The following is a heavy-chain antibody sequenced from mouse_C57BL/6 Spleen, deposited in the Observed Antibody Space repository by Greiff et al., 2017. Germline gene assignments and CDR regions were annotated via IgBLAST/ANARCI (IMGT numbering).Heavy chain of an antibody. V-gene: IGHV5-6*01. Sequence: VQLQQSGGDLVKPGGSLKLSCAASGFTFSSYGMSWVRQTPDKRLEWVATISSGGSYTYYPDSVKGRFTISRDNAKNTLYLQMSSLKSEDTAMYYCASGGYDYYAMDYWGQGTSVTVSS. CDR1: GFTFSSYG. D-gene: IGHD2-3*01. CDR2: ISSGGSYT. CDR3: ASGGYDYYAMDY. J-gene: IGHJ4*01.